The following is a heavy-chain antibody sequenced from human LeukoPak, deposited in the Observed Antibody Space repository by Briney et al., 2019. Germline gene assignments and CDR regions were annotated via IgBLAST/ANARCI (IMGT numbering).Heavy chain of an antibody. D-gene: IGHD2-15*01. CDR1: GFSFRNYW. CDR3: ARDGGLHTNFDY. J-gene: IGHJ4*02. CDR2: TKPDGSAE. Sequence: PGGSLRLSCAASGFSFRNYWMGWVRQAPGKGLEWVANTKPDGSAEYYADSVRGRFTASRDNANNLLYLQMNRLRAEDTAVYYCARDGGLHTNFDYLGQGTLLTVSS. V-gene: IGHV3-7*01.